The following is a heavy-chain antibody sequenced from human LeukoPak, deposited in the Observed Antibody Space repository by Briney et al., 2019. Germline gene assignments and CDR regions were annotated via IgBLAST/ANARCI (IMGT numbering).Heavy chain of an antibody. V-gene: IGHV4-4*02. CDR2: IYHSGST. CDR3: ARGGCSGGSCYYDY. D-gene: IGHD2-15*01. J-gene: IGHJ4*02. Sequence: GSLRLSCAASGFTFSSYWMSWVRQAPGKGLEWIGEIYHSGSTNYNPSLKSRVTILVDKSKNQFSLKLSSVTAADTAVYYCARGGCSGGSCYYDYWGQGTLVTVSS. CDR1: GFTFSSYW.